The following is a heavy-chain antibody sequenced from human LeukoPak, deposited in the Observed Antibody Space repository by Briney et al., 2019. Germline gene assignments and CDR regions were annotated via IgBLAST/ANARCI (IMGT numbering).Heavy chain of an antibody. J-gene: IGHJ4*02. CDR1: GFTFSIYS. Sequence: GGSLRLSCAASGFTFSIYSTNWVRQAPGKGLEWVSSISSSSSYIYYADSVKGRFTISRDNAKNSLYLQMNSLRAEDTAVYYCARDRESSSWFDYWGQGTLVTVSS. V-gene: IGHV3-21*01. CDR3: ARDRESSSWFDY. CDR2: ISSSSSYI. D-gene: IGHD6-13*01.